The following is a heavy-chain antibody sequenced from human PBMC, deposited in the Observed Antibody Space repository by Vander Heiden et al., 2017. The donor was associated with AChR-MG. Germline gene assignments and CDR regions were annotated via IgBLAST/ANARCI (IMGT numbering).Heavy chain of an antibody. V-gene: IGHV2-5*01. CDR1: GFSLSTSGVA. CDR3: AHRPGRYYFDY. CDR2: IYWNDDR. J-gene: IGHJ4*02. Sequence: QITLKESGPTLVKPTQTLTLTCTFSGFSLSTSGVAVGWIRQPPGKALEWLALIYWNDDRRYSPSLKSRLTITKDTSKSQGVLTMTNKDPVDTATYYCAHRPGRYYFDYWGQGTLVTVSS.